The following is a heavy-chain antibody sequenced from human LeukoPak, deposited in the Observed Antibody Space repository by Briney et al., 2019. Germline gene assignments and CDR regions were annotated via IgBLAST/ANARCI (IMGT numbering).Heavy chain of an antibody. CDR3: AKDWYYDFWSGYWSYTDY. CDR2: ISYDGSNK. CDR1: GFTFSSYA. J-gene: IGHJ4*02. Sequence: PGGSLRLSCAASGFTFSSYAMSWVRQAPGKGLEWVAVISYDGSNKYYADSVKGRFTISRDNSKNTLYLQMNSLRAEDTAVYYCAKDWYYDFWSGYWSYTDYWGQGTLVTVSS. V-gene: IGHV3-30*18. D-gene: IGHD3-3*01.